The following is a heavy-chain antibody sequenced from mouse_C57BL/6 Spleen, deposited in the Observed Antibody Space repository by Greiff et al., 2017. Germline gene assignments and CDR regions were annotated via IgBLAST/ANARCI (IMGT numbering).Heavy chain of an antibody. CDR3: TRSSPYYYAMDY. CDR2: IDPETGGT. V-gene: IGHV1-15*01. CDR1: GYTFTDYE. Sequence: QVQLQQSGAELVRPGASVTLSCKASGYTFTDYEMHWVKQTPVHGLEWIGAIDPETGGTAYNQKFKGKAILTADKSSSTAYMELRSVTSEDSAVYYCTRSSPYYYAMDYWGQGTSVTVSS. D-gene: IGHD1-1*01. J-gene: IGHJ4*01.